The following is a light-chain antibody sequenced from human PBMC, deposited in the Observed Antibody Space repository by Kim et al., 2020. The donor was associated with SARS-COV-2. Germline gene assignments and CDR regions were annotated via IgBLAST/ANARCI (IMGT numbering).Light chain of an antibody. CDR1: QSISSA. Sequence: ASGGDRVTITCRASQSISSALAWYQQRPGKAPELLIYKAYSLKSGVPSRFSGSGSGTEFTLTISSLQPDDFATYYCQQYNSYSPYTFGQGTKLEI. CDR2: KAY. CDR3: QQYNSYSPYT. J-gene: IGKJ2*01. V-gene: IGKV1-5*03.